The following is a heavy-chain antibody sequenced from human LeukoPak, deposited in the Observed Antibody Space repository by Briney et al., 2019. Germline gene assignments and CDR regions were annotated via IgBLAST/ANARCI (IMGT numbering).Heavy chain of an antibody. CDR2: IYYSGST. D-gene: IGHD2-8*01. V-gene: IGHV4-39*07. J-gene: IGHJ5*02. CDR1: GGSISSSSYY. CDR3: AQNGQSGFSFDP. Sequence: SETLSLTCTVSGGSISSSSYYWGWIRQPPGKGLEWIGSIYYSGSTYYNPSLKSRVTISVDTSKNQFSLKLSSVTAADTAVYYCAQNGQSGFSFDPWGQGTLVTVSS.